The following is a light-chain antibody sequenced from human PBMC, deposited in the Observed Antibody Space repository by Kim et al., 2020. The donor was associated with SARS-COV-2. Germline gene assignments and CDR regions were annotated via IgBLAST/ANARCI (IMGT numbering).Light chain of an antibody. CDR2: ANN. Sequence: GMRLSYSCFGGYPNSGGNPVTWYQQLPGSAPKLLIYANNQRPSGVPDRFSASKSGTSASLAISGVQSEDEADYYCAAWDDSLNGPLFGGGTKVTVL. V-gene: IGLV1-44*01. J-gene: IGLJ3*02. CDR1: YPNSGGNP. CDR3: AAWDDSLNGPL.